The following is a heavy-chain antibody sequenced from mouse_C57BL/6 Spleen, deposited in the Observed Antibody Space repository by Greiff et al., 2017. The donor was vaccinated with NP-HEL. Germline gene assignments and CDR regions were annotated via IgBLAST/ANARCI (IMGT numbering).Heavy chain of an antibody. V-gene: IGHV1-39*01. CDR3: ARESGSRAMDY. J-gene: IGHJ4*01. CDR2: INPYYGTT. CDR1: GYSFTDYN. D-gene: IGHD1-1*01. Sequence: EVQRVESGPELVKPGASVKISCKASGYSFTDYNMNWVKQSNGKSLEWIGVINPYYGTTREKKKIKGKATLTGEQSSSPAYMQLNSLTSEDSAVYYCARESGSRAMDYWGQGTSVTVSS.